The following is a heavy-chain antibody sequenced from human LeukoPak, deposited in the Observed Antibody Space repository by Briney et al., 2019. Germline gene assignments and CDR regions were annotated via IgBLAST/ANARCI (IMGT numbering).Heavy chain of an antibody. CDR1: GFSFSIYG. Sequence: PGGSLRLSCVASGFSFSIYGMTWVRQAPGKGLEWVSSIDGSGGEIHYADSVKGRFTISRDNSKNTVYLQMNSLRDEDTAVFYCAKGGPFSTSSQKYSDPWGRGSLVIVS. V-gene: IGHV3-23*01. CDR2: IDGSGGEI. CDR3: AKGGPFSTSSQKYSDP. D-gene: IGHD6-6*01. J-gene: IGHJ5*02.